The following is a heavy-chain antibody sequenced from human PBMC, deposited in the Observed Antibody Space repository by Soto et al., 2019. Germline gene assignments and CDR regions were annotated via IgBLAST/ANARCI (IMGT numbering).Heavy chain of an antibody. J-gene: IGHJ6*02. Sequence: PSEALSLTCAVYVGSFSGYYWSWIRQPPGKGLEWIGEINHSGSTNYNPSLKSRVTISVDTSKNQFSLKLSSVTAADTAVYYCARGRPAVAGTDYYYGMDVWGQGTTVTVSS. V-gene: IGHV4-34*01. CDR1: VGSFSGYY. CDR2: INHSGST. CDR3: ARGRPAVAGTDYYYGMDV. D-gene: IGHD6-19*01.